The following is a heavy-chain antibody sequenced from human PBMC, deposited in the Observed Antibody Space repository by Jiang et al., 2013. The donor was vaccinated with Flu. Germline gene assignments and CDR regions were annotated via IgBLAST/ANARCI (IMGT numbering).Heavy chain of an antibody. J-gene: IGHJ4*02. CDR2: ITSSGTNI. V-gene: IGHV3-21*01. CDR1: GFTFSTYT. D-gene: IGHD3-10*01. CDR3: ARGDGGRGGYGSGTYLLANF. Sequence: QLLESGGGLVKPGGSLRLSCAASGFTFSTYTMNWVRQTPGKGLEWVSFITSSGTNIYYADSVKGRFSISRDNAKNSLYLQMNSLRAEDTAVYYCARGDGGRGGYGSGTYLLANFWGQGTLVTVSS.